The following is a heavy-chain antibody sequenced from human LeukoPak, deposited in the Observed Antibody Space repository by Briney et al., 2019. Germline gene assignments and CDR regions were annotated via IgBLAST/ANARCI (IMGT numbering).Heavy chain of an antibody. CDR3: AREGDAFDI. V-gene: IGHV4-34*01. CDR1: GGSFSGYY. J-gene: IGHJ3*02. Sequence: SETLSLTCAVYGGSFSGYYWSWIRQPPGMGLEWIGEINHSGSTYYNPSLKGRVTITVDRSKNQFSLKLSSVTAADTAVYYCAREGDAFDIWGQGTMVTVSS. CDR2: INHSGST.